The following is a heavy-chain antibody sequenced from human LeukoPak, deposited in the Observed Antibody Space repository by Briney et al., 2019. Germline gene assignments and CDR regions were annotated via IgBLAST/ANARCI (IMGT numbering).Heavy chain of an antibody. Sequence: ASVKVSCKASGYTFTSYYIHWVRQAPGQGLEWMGIINPSGGSTSYAQKFQGRVTMTRDMSTSTVYMELSSLRSEDTAVYYCAREWRGYSYDNWFDPWGQGTLVTVSS. V-gene: IGHV1-46*01. J-gene: IGHJ5*02. D-gene: IGHD5-18*01. CDR1: GYTFTSYY. CDR2: INPSGGST. CDR3: AREWRGYSYDNWFDP.